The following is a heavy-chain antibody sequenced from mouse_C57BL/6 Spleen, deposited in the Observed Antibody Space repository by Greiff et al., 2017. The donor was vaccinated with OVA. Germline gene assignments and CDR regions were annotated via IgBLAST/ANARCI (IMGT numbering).Heavy chain of an antibody. D-gene: IGHD1-1*01. CDR2: IDPSDSET. Sequence: QVQLKQPGAELVRPGSSVKLSCKASGYTFTSYWMHWVKQRPIQGLEWIGNIDPSDSETHYNQKFKDKATLTVDKSSSTAYMQLSSLTSEDSAVYYCAREATVVGYFDYWGQGTTLTVSS. V-gene: IGHV1-52*01. CDR3: AREATVVGYFDY. J-gene: IGHJ2*01. CDR1: GYTFTSYW.